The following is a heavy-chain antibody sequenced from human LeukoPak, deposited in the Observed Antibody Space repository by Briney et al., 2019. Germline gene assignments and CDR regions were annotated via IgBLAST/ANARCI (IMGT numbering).Heavy chain of an antibody. D-gene: IGHD2-2*01. V-gene: IGHV3-23*01. CDR3: AEDQSSRCSSTSCYTYYGMDV. J-gene: IGHJ6*02. CDR1: GFTFSSYA. CDR2: ISGSGGST. Sequence: GGSLRLSCAASGFTFSSYAMSWVRQAPGKGLEWVSVISGSGGSTYYADSVKGRFTISRDNSKNTLSVQMNSLRAEDTAIYYCAEDQSSRCSSTSCYTYYGMDVWGQGTTVTVSS.